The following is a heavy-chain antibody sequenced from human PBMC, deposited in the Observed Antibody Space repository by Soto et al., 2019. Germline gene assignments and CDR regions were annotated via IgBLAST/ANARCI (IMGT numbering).Heavy chain of an antibody. J-gene: IGHJ4*02. CDR1: GFTFSSYW. CDR3: VRKGGYDPDY. V-gene: IGHV3-74*01. CDR2: INSDGSST. Sequence: EVQLVESGGGLVQPGGSLRLSCAASGFTFSSYWMHWVRQAPGKGLVWVSRINSDGSSTNYADSVKGRFTMSRDNAKNSLYLRMNSLRAEDTAVYYCVRKGGYDPDYWGQGTLVTVSS. D-gene: IGHD5-12*01.